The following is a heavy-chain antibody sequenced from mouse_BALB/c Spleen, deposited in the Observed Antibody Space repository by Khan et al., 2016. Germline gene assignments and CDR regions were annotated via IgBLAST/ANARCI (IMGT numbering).Heavy chain of an antibody. V-gene: IGHV3-8*02. CDR2: ISYSGTT. D-gene: IGHD2-13*01. CDR3: ASAYAGDYDYYAMDD. CDR1: GDSITSGY. Sequence: VQLQQSGPSLVKPSQTLSLTCSVTGDSITSGYWNWIRKFPGNELEYMGYISYSGTTYYNPSLKSRISITRDTSKNQYYLQLNSVTTEDTATYFCASAYAGDYDYYAMDDWGQGTSVTVSS. J-gene: IGHJ4*01.